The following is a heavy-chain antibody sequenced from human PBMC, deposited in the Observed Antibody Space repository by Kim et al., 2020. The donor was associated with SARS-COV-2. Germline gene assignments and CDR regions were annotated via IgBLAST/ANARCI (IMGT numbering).Heavy chain of an antibody. Sequence: GSLRLSCAASRLSFSNYAMHWVRQAPGKGLEWVARISNDGSDQYYADSVKGRFTVSRDNSRNALYLQINSLRVDDTAIYFCVREVVVSLDSWGQGTQVTVSS. CDR1: RLSFSNYA. D-gene: IGHD2-15*01. V-gene: IGHV3-30*04. J-gene: IGHJ4*02. CDR3: VREVVVSLDS. CDR2: ISNDGSDQ.